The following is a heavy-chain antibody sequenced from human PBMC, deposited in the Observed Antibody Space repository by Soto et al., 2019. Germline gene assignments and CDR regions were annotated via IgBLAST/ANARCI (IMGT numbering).Heavy chain of an antibody. D-gene: IGHD3-3*01. CDR2: ISYDGSNK. Sequence: GGSLRLSCAASGFTFSSYGMHWVRQAPGKGLEWVAVISYDGSNKYYADSVKGRFTISRDNSKNTLYLQMNSLRAEDTAVYYCAKEDYDFWSGYSGSAYLFDYWGQGTLVTVSS. CDR3: AKEDYDFWSGYSGSAYLFDY. CDR1: GFTFSSYG. J-gene: IGHJ4*02. V-gene: IGHV3-30*18.